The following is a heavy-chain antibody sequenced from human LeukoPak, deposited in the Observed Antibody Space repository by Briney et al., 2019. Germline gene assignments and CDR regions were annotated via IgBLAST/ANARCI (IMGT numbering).Heavy chain of an antibody. J-gene: IGHJ4*02. CDR1: GFTFSSYG. Sequence: GGSLRLSCAASGFTFSSYGMHWVRQAPGKGPEWVAFIRYDGSNKYYADSVKGRFTISRDNSKNTLYLQMNSLRAEDTAVYYCAKRKLRIAAAGSDSGAFDYWGQGTLVTVSS. CDR3: AKRKLRIAAAGSDSGAFDY. V-gene: IGHV3-30*02. D-gene: IGHD6-13*01. CDR2: IRYDGSNK.